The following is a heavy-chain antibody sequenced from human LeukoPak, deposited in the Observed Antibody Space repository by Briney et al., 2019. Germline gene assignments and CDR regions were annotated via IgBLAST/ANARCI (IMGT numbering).Heavy chain of an antibody. CDR2: ISSGGGNI. D-gene: IGHD6-19*01. J-gene: IGHJ4*02. Sequence: GGSLRLSCAGSGFTFGTYSMNWVRQAPGKGLEWVSPISSGGGNIHYADSLKGRFTISRDNAKNSLYLQMNSLRAEDTAVYYCARDDSGGLTDFWGRGTLVTVSS. CDR1: GFTFGTYS. V-gene: IGHV3-21*01. CDR3: ARDDSGGLTDF.